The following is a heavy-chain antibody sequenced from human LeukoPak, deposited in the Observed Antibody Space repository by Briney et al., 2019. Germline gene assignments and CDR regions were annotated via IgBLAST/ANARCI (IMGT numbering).Heavy chain of an antibody. D-gene: IGHD6-6*01. J-gene: IGHJ5*02. CDR1: GYTFTSYG. CDR3: ARSFRIAARYWFDP. V-gene: IGHV1-18*01. CDR2: ISAYNGNT. Sequence: ASVKVSCKASGYTFTSYGISWVRQAPGQGLEWMGWISAYNGNTNYAQKLQGRVNMTSDPSTSTAYMRLRSLRSDDTAVYCCARSFRIAARYWFDPWGQGTLVTVSS.